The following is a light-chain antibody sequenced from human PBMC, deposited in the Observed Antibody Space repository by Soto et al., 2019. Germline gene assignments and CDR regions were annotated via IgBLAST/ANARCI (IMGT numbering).Light chain of an antibody. Sequence: DIQMTQSPSTLSASVGDRVTITCRASQSLSGWLAWYQQEPGKAPNLLIYMASTLASGVPSRFSGSGSGTEFTLSISSLQPDDFATYFCQHSKGYSWTFCQGTKVEI. CDR3: QHSKGYSWT. J-gene: IGKJ1*01. CDR2: MAS. CDR1: QSLSGW. V-gene: IGKV1-5*03.